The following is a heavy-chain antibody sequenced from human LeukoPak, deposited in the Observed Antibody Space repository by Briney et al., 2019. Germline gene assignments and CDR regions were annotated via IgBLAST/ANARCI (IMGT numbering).Heavy chain of an antibody. CDR3: ARDFTPEWFDIH. CDR1: GLAFIIYS. J-gene: IGHJ4*02. D-gene: IGHD3-3*01. Sequence: GGSLRLSCVASGLAFIIYSMHWVRQDPAKGREWVGFISYDGSDEYYTDSVKGRFTISRDNSKNTVYLQMNSLRADDTAVYYCARDFTPEWFDIHWGQGTLVTVS. V-gene: IGHV3-30*04. CDR2: ISYDGSDE.